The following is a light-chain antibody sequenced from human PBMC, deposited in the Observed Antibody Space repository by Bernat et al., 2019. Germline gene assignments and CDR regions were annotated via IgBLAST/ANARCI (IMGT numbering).Light chain of an antibody. J-gene: IGLJ1*01. CDR3: CSYTSSPSYV. CDR1: SSDVGSYNY. V-gene: IGLV2-11*01. CDR2: DFN. Sequence: QSALTQPRSVSGSPGQSVTIPCTGTSSDVGSYNYVSWYQQHPGKAPKLMIYDFNKRPSGVPDRFSGSRSGNTASLTISGLQAEDGADYYCCSYTSSPSYVFGTWTRVTVL.